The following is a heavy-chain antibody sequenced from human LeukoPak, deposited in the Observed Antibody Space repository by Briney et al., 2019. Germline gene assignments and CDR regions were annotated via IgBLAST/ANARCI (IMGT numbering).Heavy chain of an antibody. CDR3: SRGGAPAGYAYDV. J-gene: IGHJ3*01. Sequence: GGSLRLSCATSGFTFSNFDLHWVRQATGEGLEWISAIGTAGDTYYPDSVKGRFTISRDNAKNSFYLQMNNLRVGDTAVYYCSRGGAPAGYAYDVWGHGTVVTVSS. CDR2: IGTAGDT. CDR1: GFTFSNFD. D-gene: IGHD6-13*01. V-gene: IGHV3-13*01.